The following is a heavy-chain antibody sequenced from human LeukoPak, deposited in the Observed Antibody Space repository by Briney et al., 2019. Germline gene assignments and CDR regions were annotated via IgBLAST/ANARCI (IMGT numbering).Heavy chain of an antibody. J-gene: IGHJ4*02. V-gene: IGHV3-30*04. CDR2: ISYDGSNK. CDR1: GFTFSSYA. CDR3: ARAGAVIAAAADY. Sequence: GGSLRLSCAASGFTFSSYAVHWVRQAPGKGLEWVAVISYDGSNKYYADSVKGRFTISRDNSKNTLYLQMNSLRAEDTAVYYCARAGAVIAAAADYWGQGTLVTVSS. D-gene: IGHD6-13*01.